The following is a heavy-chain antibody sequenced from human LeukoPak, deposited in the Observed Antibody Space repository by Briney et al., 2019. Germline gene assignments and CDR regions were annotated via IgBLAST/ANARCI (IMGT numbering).Heavy chain of an antibody. CDR2: INPDRGGT. CDR3: ARLPDYGSGSYYKRWTFDY. Sequence: ASVKVSCKASGYTFIGYYMHWVRQAPGQGLEWMGWINPDRGGTNYAQKFQGRVTMTRDTSISTVYMELSRLRSDDTAVYYCARLPDYGSGSYYKRWTFDYWGQGTLVTVSS. D-gene: IGHD3-10*01. J-gene: IGHJ4*02. V-gene: IGHV1-2*02. CDR1: GYTFIGYY.